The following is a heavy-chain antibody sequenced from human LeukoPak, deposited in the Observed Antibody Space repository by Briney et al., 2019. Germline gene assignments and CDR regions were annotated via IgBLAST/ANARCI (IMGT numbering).Heavy chain of an antibody. CDR1: GYTFINYD. V-gene: IGHV1-8*01. J-gene: IGHJ6*02. CDR3: ARMEYFLYYTLDV. D-gene: IGHD3-10*01. CDR2: MNPNTGNA. Sequence: ASVKVSCKASGYTFINYDVNWVRQATGQGLEWMGWMNPNTGNAGLAQKFQGRVTTTRNTATSTAYMELSSLRSEDTAVYYCARMEYFLYYTLDVWGQGTTVTVSS.